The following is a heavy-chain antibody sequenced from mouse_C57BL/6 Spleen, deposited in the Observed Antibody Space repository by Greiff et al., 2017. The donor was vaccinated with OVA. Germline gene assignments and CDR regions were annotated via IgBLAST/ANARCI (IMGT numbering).Heavy chain of an antibody. CDR1: GYSFTGYY. Sequence: VQLQQSGPELVKPGASVKISCKASGYSFTGYYMNWVKQSPEKSLEWIGEINPSTGGTTYNQKFKAKATLTVDKSSSTAYMQLTSLTSEDSAVYYCASNYGSSYPFAYWGQGTLVTVSA. V-gene: IGHV1-42*01. CDR3: ASNYGSSYPFAY. D-gene: IGHD1-1*01. J-gene: IGHJ3*01. CDR2: INPSTGGT.